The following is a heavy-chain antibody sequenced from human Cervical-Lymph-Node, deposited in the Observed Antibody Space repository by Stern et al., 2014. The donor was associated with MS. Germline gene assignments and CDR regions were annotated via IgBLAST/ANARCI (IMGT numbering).Heavy chain of an antibody. CDR1: GGSFSGYY. CDR2: INHSGSA. V-gene: IGHV4-34*01. Sequence: QVQLQQWCAGLLKPSETLSLTCAVYGGSFSGYYRSWIRQPPGKGLEWIGEINHSGSANYNPSLKSRVTISVDTSKNQFSLKLTSVTAADTAVYYCAIVMTYWGQGTLVTVSS. CDR3: AIVMTY. J-gene: IGHJ4*02.